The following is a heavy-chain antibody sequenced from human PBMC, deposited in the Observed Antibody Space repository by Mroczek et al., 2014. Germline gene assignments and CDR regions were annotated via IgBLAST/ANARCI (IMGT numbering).Heavy chain of an antibody. Sequence: QVQLQQWGAGLLKPSETLSLTCAVYGGSFSGYYWSWIRQPPGKGLEWIGEINHSGSTNYNPSLKSRVTISVDTSKNQFSLKLSSVTAADTAVYYCARGGPPAAIFSHYYYGMDVWGQGTTVTVSS. CDR1: GGSFSGYY. D-gene: IGHD2-2*01. CDR2: INHSGST. J-gene: IGHJ6*02. V-gene: IGHV4-34*01. CDR3: ARGGPPAAIFSHYYYGMDV.